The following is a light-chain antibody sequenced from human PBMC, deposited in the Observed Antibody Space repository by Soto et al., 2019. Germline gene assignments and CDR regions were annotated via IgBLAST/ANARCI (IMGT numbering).Light chain of an antibody. Sequence: EIVMTQSPATLSVSPGERATLSCRASQSVAGNLAWYQQKPGQAPRLLIYGASTRATGIPARFSGSGSGTEFTLTINSLQSEDFAVYYCQQYKNWPPITFGQGTRLEIK. V-gene: IGKV3-15*01. J-gene: IGKJ5*01. CDR2: GAS. CDR3: QQYKNWPPIT. CDR1: QSVAGN.